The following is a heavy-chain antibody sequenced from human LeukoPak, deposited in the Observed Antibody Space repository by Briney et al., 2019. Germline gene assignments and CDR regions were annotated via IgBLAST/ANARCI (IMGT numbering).Heavy chain of an antibody. CDR2: IYAGDSET. D-gene: IGHD5-12*01. J-gene: IGHJ3*02. V-gene: IGHV5-51*01. CDR1: GYSFTSYW. Sequence: GESLKISGKCSGYSFTSYWIGGVRQMPGKGLEWMGIIYAGDSETRYRPSFQGQVTISADKSISTAYLQWSSLKASDNAMYYCASLRMGGSEAFDIWGQGTMVTVSS. CDR3: ASLRMGGSEAFDI.